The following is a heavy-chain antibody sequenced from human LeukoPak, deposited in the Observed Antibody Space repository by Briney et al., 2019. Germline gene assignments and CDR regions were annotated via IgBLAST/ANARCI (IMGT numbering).Heavy chain of an antibody. V-gene: IGHV3-23*01. J-gene: IGHJ6*02. CDR3: AKDYKAVTLLSYYYGMDV. D-gene: IGHD3-10*01. CDR2: ISGSGGST. Sequence: TGGSLRLSCAASGFTFSSYAMSWVRQAPGKGLEWVSAISGSGGSTYYADSVKGRFTISRDNSKNTLYLQMNSLRAEDTAVYYCAKDYKAVTLLSYYYGMDVWGQGTTVTVSS. CDR1: GFTFSSYA.